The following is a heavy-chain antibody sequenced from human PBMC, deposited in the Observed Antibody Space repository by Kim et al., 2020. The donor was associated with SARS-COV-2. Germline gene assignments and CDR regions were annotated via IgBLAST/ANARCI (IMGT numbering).Heavy chain of an antibody. D-gene: IGHD3-22*01. J-gene: IGHJ1*01. CDR1: GGSISSYY. CDR3: AREPYYYDIKSSTPYFQH. CDR2: IYTSGST. V-gene: IGHV4-4*07. Sequence: SETLSLTCTVSGGSISSYYWSWIRQPAGKGLEWIGRIYTSGSTNYNPSLKSRVTMSVDTSKNQFSLKLSSVTAADTAVYYCAREPYYYDIKSSTPYFQHWGQGTLVTVSS.